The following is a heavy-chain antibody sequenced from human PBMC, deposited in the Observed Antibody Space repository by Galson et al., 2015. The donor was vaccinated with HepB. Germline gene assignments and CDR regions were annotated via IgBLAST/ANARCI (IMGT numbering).Heavy chain of an antibody. Sequence: SLRLSCAASGFTFSSYSMNWVRQAPGKGLEWVSYISSSSSTIYYADSVKGRFTISRDNAKNSLYLQMNSLRDEDTAVYYCARDHGAGYLGGYYYYYMDVWGKGTTVTVSS. CDR3: ARDHGAGYLGGYYYYYMDV. D-gene: IGHD3-16*01. CDR2: ISSSSSTI. V-gene: IGHV3-48*02. CDR1: GFTFSSYS. J-gene: IGHJ6*03.